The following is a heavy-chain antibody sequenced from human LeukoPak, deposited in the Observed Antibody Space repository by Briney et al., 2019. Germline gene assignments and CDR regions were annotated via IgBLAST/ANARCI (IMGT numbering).Heavy chain of an antibody. Sequence: ASVKVSCKASGYSFTDYFIHWVRQAPGQGLEWMGWINPNSGGTNYAQKFQGRVTMTRDKSISTAYLQWSSLKASDTAMYYCARLGCGGDCYSWPGYFDYWGQGTLATVSS. CDR1: GYSFTDYF. D-gene: IGHD2-21*02. CDR3: ARLGCGGDCYSWPGYFDY. CDR2: INPNSGGT. J-gene: IGHJ4*02. V-gene: IGHV1-2*02.